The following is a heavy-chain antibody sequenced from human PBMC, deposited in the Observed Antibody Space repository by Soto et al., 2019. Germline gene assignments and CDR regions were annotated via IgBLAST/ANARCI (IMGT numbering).Heavy chain of an antibody. J-gene: IGHJ6*02. CDR2: ISAAGDP. Sequence: EVQLVESGGGLLQPGGSPSLSCEASGSPFRNYDMPWVRQGTGKGLEWVSGISAAGDPDYADSVEGRFTISRENAQNSFFLQMNSLRVGDTAVYYCARTDRDFYGLDVWGQGTTVIVSS. V-gene: IGHV3-13*05. CDR1: GSPFRNYD. CDR3: ARTDRDFYGLDV.